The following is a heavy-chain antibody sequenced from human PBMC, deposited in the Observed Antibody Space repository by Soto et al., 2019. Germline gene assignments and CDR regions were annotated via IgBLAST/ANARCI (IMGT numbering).Heavy chain of an antibody. D-gene: IGHD2-2*01. V-gene: IGHV3-48*03. Sequence: EVQLVESGGGLVQPGGSLRLSCAASGFTFSSYEMNWVRQAPGKGLEWVSYISSSGSTIYYADSVKGRFTISRDNAKNSLYLQMNSLRAEDTAVYYCARRAVPAATGGRSSWPYYFDYWGQGTLVTVSS. J-gene: IGHJ4*02. CDR2: ISSSGSTI. CDR3: ARRAVPAATGGRSSWPYYFDY. CDR1: GFTFSSYE.